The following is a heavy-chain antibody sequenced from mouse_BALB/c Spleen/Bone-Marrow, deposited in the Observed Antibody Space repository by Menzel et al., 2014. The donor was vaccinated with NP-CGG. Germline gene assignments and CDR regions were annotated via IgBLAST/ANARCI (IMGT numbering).Heavy chain of an antibody. V-gene: IGHV5-9-4*01. CDR2: ISSGGSYT. CDR3: GRDGYGSSD. Sequence: EVKLVESGGVLVKPGGSLKLSCAASGFTFSTYAMSWVRQSPEKRLEWVAEISSGGSYTYYPDTVTGRFTISSDNAKNTLWLEMSSMRSEDEAMYYCGRDGYGSSDWGQGTLVTVSS. D-gene: IGHD1-1*01. CDR1: GFTFSTYA. J-gene: IGHJ3*01.